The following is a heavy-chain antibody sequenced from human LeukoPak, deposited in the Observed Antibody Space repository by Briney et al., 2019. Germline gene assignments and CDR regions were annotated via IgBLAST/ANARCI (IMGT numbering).Heavy chain of an antibody. CDR1: GFTFSIYA. V-gene: IGHV3-23*01. D-gene: IGHD3-22*01. CDR3: AKDRPNYHESNGHYYRQNGDY. Sequence: PGGSLRLSSAASGFTFSIYAMSWVRQAPGKGLEWVSSITSSGDETYYADSVKGRFIISRDNSKNTLSLQMNSLRAEDTATYYCAKDRPNYHESNGHYYRQNGDYWGQGTLVTVSS. CDR2: ITSSGDET. J-gene: IGHJ4*02.